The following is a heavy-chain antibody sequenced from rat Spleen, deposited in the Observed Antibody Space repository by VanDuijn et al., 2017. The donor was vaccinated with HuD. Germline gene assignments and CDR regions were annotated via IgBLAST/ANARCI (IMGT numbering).Heavy chain of an antibody. CDR1: GYSITSNY. CDR3: ARSADYDGTYYWGGYWYFDF. Sequence: EVQLLESGPGLVKPSQSLSLTCSVTGYSITSNYWGWIRKFPGNKMDWMGFISYRGITDYNPSLKSRVSISRDTSKTQFFLQLNSVTTEDTATYYCARSADYDGTYYWGGYWYFDFWGPGTMVTVSS. D-gene: IGHD1-12*02. J-gene: IGHJ1*01. V-gene: IGHV3-1*01. CDR2: ISYRGIT.